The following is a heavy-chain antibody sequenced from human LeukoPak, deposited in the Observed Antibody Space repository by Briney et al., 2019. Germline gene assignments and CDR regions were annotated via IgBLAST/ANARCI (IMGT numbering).Heavy chain of an antibody. D-gene: IGHD3-22*01. J-gene: IGHJ4*02. Sequence: GECLQISCKGSGYSFTSYWIGWVRRMPGKGLVWMGIIYPGDSDTRYSPSFQGQVTISADKSINTAYLQWISLKASDTAMYYCARRPGDSSGSFGYWGQGTLVTVSS. CDR2: IYPGDSDT. CDR1: GYSFTSYW. V-gene: IGHV5-51*01. CDR3: ARRPGDSSGSFGY.